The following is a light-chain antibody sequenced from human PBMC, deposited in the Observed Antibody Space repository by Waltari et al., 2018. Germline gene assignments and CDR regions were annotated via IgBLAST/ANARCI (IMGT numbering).Light chain of an antibody. CDR1: QTIPKY. J-gene: IGKJ4*01. Sequence: DIQMTQSPSSLSASVGDRVTITCRASQTIPKYLNWYQQKPGKAPKLLIYGISNLHSGVPSRFSGSGSGTDCTLTISSLQPEDFATYYCQQSTSIPLTFGGGTKVDIK. CDR2: GIS. CDR3: QQSTSIPLT. V-gene: IGKV1-39*01.